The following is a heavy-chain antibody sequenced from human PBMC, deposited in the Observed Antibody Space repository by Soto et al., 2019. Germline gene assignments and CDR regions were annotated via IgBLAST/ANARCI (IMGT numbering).Heavy chain of an antibody. J-gene: IGHJ6*02. CDR3: ASPQALYYYYGMDV. CDR1: GFTFSSYA. Sequence: GESLKISCAASGFTFSSYAMSWVRQAPGKGLEWVSAISGSGGSTYYADSVKGRFTISRDNSKNTLYLQMNSLRAEDTAVYYCASPQALYYYYGMDVWGQGTQVTFSS. D-gene: IGHD6-6*01. V-gene: IGHV3-23*01. CDR2: ISGSGGST.